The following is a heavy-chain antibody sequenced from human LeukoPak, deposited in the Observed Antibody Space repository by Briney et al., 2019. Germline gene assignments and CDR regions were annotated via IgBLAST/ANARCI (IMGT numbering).Heavy chain of an antibody. CDR3: AREAKSGWYAY. CDR1: GFTFSSYS. D-gene: IGHD6-19*01. CDR2: ISSSSSYI. Sequence: GGSLRLSCAASGFTFSSYSMNWVRQAPGKGLEWVSSISSSSSYIYYADSVKGRFTISRDNAKNSLYLQMNSLRAEDTAVYYCAREAKSGWYAYWGQGTLVTVSS. V-gene: IGHV3-21*01. J-gene: IGHJ4*02.